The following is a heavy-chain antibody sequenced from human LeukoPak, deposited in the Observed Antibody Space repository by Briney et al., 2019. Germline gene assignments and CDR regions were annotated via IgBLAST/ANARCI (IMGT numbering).Heavy chain of an antibody. D-gene: IGHD6-13*01. CDR3: ARDPIPAAATSSASTYWYFDL. J-gene: IGHJ2*01. Sequence: GGSLRLSCAASGFTFSSYTMNWVGLAPGKGLEWVSSISRSDINIFYADSVKGRFTISRDNAKNSLYLQMNSLRAEDTAVYYCARDPIPAAATSSASTYWYFDLWGRGTLVTVSS. CDR1: GFTFSSYT. V-gene: IGHV3-21*01. CDR2: ISRSDINI.